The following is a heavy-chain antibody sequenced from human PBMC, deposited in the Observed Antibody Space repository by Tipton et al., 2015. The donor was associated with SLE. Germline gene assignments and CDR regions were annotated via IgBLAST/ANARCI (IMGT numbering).Heavy chain of an antibody. D-gene: IGHD3-22*01. CDR3: ARGGYYYDVTGFSPFDY. Sequence: GLVKPSETLSLTCTVSGASIQSSGSYWSWIRQLPGKGLEWIGYVLYSGRTHYNPSLKSRLTISVDTSKNHFSLKLDSVTAADTALYYCARGGYYYDVTGFSPFDYWGQGTLVTVSS. V-gene: IGHV4-31*03. CDR1: GASIQSSGSY. CDR2: VLYSGRT. J-gene: IGHJ4*02.